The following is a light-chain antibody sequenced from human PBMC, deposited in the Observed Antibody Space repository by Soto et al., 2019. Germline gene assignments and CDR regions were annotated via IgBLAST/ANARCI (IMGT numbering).Light chain of an antibody. Sequence: QSVLTQSPSASASLGASVKLTCTLSSGHSTYDIAWHQQQPEKDPRYLMKLNSDGSHSKGDGIPDRFSGSSSGAERYLSISSLQSEDEADYYCQTWVTGPPWVFGGGTKLTVL. CDR2: LNSDGSH. V-gene: IGLV4-69*01. J-gene: IGLJ3*02. CDR1: SGHSTYD. CDR3: QTWVTGPPWV.